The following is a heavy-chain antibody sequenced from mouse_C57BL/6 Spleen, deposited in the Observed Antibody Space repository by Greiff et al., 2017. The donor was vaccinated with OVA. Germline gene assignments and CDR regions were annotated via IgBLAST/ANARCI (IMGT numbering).Heavy chain of an antibody. CDR3: ARGAQAAWFAY. CDR1: GFTFSSYA. V-gene: IGHV5-4*03. Sequence: EVKLVESGGGLVKPGGSLKLSCAASGFTFSSYAMSWVRQTPEQRLEWVATISAGGSYTYYPDNVKGRSTLSIDNAKNNLYLQMSHLKSEDTAMYYCARGAQAAWFAYWGQGTLVTVSA. D-gene: IGHD3-2*02. CDR2: ISAGGSYT. J-gene: IGHJ3*01.